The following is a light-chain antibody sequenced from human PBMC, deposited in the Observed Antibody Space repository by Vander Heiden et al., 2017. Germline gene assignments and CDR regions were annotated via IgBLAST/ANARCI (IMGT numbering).Light chain of an antibody. Sequence: SHELTQPPSVPVARGQPASITCAGDKLGCKNACWYPQEPCQPPVLVIDQDSKRPSGIPERFAGSSSGNTATLTIRGTQAMDETDYYCQAWDSSTYVVFGGGTKLTVL. CDR3: QAWDSSTYVV. V-gene: IGLV3-1*01. J-gene: IGLJ2*01. CDR2: QDS. CDR1: KLGCKN.